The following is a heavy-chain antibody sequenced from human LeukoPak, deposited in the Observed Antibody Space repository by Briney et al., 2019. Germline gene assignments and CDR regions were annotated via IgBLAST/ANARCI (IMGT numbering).Heavy chain of an antibody. D-gene: IGHD6-6*01. V-gene: IGHV3-7*01. J-gene: IGHJ4*02. CDR2: IKQEESEK. Sequence: GGSLRVSSAASGFTLCKYWMSWVRQAPGKGLEWVANIKQEESEKEYVDSVKGRFTISRDNAKNSLYLQMNSRRAEDTAVYYCASGQQLGYWGQGTLVTVSS. CDR1: GFTLCKYW. CDR3: ASGQQLGY.